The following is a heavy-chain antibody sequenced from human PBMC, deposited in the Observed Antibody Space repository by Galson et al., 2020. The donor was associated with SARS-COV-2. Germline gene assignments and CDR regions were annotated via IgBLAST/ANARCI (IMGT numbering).Heavy chain of an antibody. CDR2: ITGSGGST. D-gene: IGHD6-19*01. J-gene: IGHJ4*02. Sequence: TGGSLRLSCTASGFTFSSYAMSWVRQAPGKGLEWVSAITGSGGSTYYADSVKGRFTISRDNSKNTLYLQMNSLRAEDTAVYYCAKDADYRTGWYYFDYWGQGTLVTVSS. V-gene: IGHV3-23*01. CDR3: AKDADYRTGWYYFDY. CDR1: GFTFSSYA.